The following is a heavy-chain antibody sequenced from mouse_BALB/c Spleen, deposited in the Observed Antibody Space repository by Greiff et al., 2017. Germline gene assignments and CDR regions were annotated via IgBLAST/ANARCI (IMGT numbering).Heavy chain of an antibody. CDR2: ISSGGSYT. Sequence: EVQLVESGGGLVKPGGSLKLSCAASGFTFSSYAMSWVRQSPEKGLEWVAEISSGGSYTYYPDTVTGRFTISRDNAKNTLYLEMSSLRSEDTAMYYCARGGNYHAYFDVWGAGTTVTVSS. D-gene: IGHD2-1*01. V-gene: IGHV5-9-4*01. J-gene: IGHJ1*01. CDR3: ARGGNYHAYFDV. CDR1: GFTFSSYA.